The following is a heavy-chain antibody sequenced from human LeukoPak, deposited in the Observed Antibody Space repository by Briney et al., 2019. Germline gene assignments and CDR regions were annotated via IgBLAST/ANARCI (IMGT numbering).Heavy chain of an antibody. J-gene: IGHJ4*02. CDR2: INPNSGGT. V-gene: IGHV1-2*06. D-gene: IGHD6-19*01. Sequence: ASVKVSCKASGYTFTGYYMHWVRQAPGQGLEWMGRINPNSGGTNYAQKFQGRVTMTRDTSISTAYMELSRLRSDDTAVYCCARDRSGWYFPLDYWGQGTLVTVSS. CDR1: GYTFTGYY. CDR3: ARDRSGWYFPLDY.